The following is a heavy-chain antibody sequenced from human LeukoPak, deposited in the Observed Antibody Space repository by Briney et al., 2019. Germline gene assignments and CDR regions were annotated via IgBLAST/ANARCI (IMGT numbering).Heavy chain of an antibody. CDR1: GGSISSSSYY. V-gene: IGHV4-39*07. J-gene: IGHJ4*02. D-gene: IGHD3-16*02. Sequence: PSETLSLTCTVSGGSISSSSYYWGWIRQPPGKGLEWIGSIYYSGSTYYNPSLKSRVTISVDTSKNQFSLKLSSVTAADTAVYYCARFSVWGSYRPFDYWGQGTLVTVSS. CDR2: IYYSGST. CDR3: ARFSVWGSYRPFDY.